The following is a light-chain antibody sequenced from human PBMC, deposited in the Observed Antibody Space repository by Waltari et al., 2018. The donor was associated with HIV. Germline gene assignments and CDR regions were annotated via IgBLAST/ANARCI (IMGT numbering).Light chain of an antibody. CDR1: SSNIGSNR. J-gene: IGLJ3*02. CDR2: DNN. CDR3: GTWDSRLSGVV. V-gene: IGLV1-51*01. Sequence: QSVLTQPPSVSAAPGQKVTISCSGSSSNIGSNRVSWYQQLPGTAPKLLIYDNNNRPSGIPDRFPGSKSGTSATLGITGLQTGDEADYYCGTWDSRLSGVVFGGGTKLTVL.